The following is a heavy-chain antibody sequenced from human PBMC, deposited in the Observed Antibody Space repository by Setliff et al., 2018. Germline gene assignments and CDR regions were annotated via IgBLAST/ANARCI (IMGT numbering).Heavy chain of an antibody. V-gene: IGHV4-4*07. CDR3: AGGRRYDYGWDFDY. D-gene: IGHD4-17*01. CDR1: GGSISSYY. Sequence: SETLSLTCTVSGGSISSYYWSWIRQPAGKGLEWIGHIYIGGSANYNPSLKSRVTMSIDTSKNQFSLKLNSVTAADMAVYYCAGGRRYDYGWDFDYWGQGTLVTVSS. CDR2: IYIGGSA. J-gene: IGHJ4*02.